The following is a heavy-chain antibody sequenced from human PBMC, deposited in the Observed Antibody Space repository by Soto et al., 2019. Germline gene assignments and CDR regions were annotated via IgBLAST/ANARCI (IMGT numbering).Heavy chain of an antibody. CDR1: GFASSSFP. CDR2: ISWNSGSI. Sequence: EVQLLESGGALVQPGGSLRLSCEASGFASSSFPMNWVRQAPGKGLEWVSGISWNSGSIGYADSVKGRFTISRDNAKNSLYLQMNSLRAEDTALYYCAKDMVKYCSGGSCYSPPDYWGQGTLVTVSS. CDR3: AKDMVKYCSGGSCYSPPDY. J-gene: IGHJ4*02. V-gene: IGHV3-9*02. D-gene: IGHD2-15*01.